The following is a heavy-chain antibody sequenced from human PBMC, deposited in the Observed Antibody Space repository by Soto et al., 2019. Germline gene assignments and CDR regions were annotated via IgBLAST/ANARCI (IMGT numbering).Heavy chain of an antibody. CDR1: GYTFTSYY. J-gene: IGHJ4*02. CDR3: ARALPHYIVGLMLYFDY. CDR2: ITPSDGSR. D-gene: IGHD3-16*01. V-gene: IGHV1-46*01. Sequence: QVQLVQSGAEVRKPGASVKVSCKASGYTFTSYYLYWVRQAHGQGLEWMGMITPSDGSRTYAQEFQGRVTMTRDTSTITVYMDITSLGSEDTAVYYCARALPHYIVGLMLYFDYWGQGTLVTVSS.